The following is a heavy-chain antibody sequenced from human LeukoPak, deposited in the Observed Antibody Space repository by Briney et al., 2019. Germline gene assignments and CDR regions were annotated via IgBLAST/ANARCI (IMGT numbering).Heavy chain of an antibody. CDR2: IYHSGTT. J-gene: IGHJ5*02. CDR3: ARNNWNFKWYDP. V-gene: IGHV4-38-2*02. CDR1: GYSISIAYY. Sequence: SETLSLTCTVSGYSISIAYYWGWFRPPPGKGLEWIGSIYHSGTTYYNPSLKSRVTISVDTSKNQFSLKLSSVTAADTAVYYCARNNWNFKWYDPWGQGTLVTVSS. D-gene: IGHD1-7*01.